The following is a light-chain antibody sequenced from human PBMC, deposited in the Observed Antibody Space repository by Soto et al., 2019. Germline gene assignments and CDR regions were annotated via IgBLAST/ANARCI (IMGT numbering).Light chain of an antibody. CDR2: DAS. V-gene: IGKV3-11*01. CDR1: QSVSSY. J-gene: IGKJ4*01. Sequence: EIVLTQSPATLSLSPGERATLSCRASQSVSSYLAWYQQKPGQAPRLLIYDASNRATGIPARFSGSGSGTDFTLTISSLEPEDFAVYYCQQRSNWPPGLTFGGGTKLESK. CDR3: QQRSNWPPGLT.